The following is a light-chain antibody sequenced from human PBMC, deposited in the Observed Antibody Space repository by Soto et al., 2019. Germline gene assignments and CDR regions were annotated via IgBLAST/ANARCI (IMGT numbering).Light chain of an antibody. Sequence: DIQLTQSPSFLSASVGDRVTITCRASQGIGSFLAWYQQKPGKAPRLLIYSASTLQSGVSFRFSGSGSGTEFTLTISSLQSEDFATYYCQQFNSYSPTFGQGTKVEIK. CDR3: QQFNSYSPT. CDR1: QGIGSF. V-gene: IGKV1-9*01. J-gene: IGKJ1*01. CDR2: SAS.